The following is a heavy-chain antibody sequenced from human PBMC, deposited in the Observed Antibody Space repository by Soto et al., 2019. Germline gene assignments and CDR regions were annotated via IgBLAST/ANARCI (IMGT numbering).Heavy chain of an antibody. CDR2: ITFSVNTV. Sequence: GGSLRLSCAASGFTFSDSYMSWIRQAPGKGLEWISYITFSVNTVYYADSLKGRFTISRDNAKNSLYLQMNRLRAEDTAVYYCARVSWREKYGMDVWGQVTNVTVSS. V-gene: IGHV3-11*01. J-gene: IGHJ6*02. CDR1: GFTFSDSY. CDR3: ARVSWREKYGMDV.